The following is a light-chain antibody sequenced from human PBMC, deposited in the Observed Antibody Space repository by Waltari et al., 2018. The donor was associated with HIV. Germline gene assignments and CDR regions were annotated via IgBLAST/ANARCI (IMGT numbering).Light chain of an antibody. J-gene: IGKJ2*01. CDR3: QQYNIRPRGNT. CDR1: QSIRSY. V-gene: IGKV1-39*01. Sequence: DIQMTQSPSSLSASVGDRVTITCRASQSIRSYLNWYQQKPGKAPKLLIYAASSLQSGVPSRFSGSGSGTDFTLTITSLQPEDFATYYCQQYNIRPRGNTFGQGTKLQIK. CDR2: AAS.